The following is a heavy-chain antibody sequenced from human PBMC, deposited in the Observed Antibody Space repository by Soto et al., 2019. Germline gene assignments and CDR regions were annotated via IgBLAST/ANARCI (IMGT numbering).Heavy chain of an antibody. Sequence: SGPQVVNTTQTLSLPCSFSGLSLRTRPVVVGWIRQPAGKALEWLALIYWDDDRRYNPSLKSRLAITKDTSKNQVVLTMSNMDPVDTATYYFAHRNTQYTWSYVICDFWGQGTLVTVSA. CDR3: AHRNTQYTWSYVICDF. CDR2: IYWDDDR. J-gene: IGHJ4*02. V-gene: IGHV2-5*02. CDR1: GLSLRTRPVV. D-gene: IGHD1-26*01.